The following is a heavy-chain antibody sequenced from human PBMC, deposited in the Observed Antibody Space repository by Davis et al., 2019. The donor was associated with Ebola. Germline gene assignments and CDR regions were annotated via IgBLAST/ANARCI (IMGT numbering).Heavy chain of an antibody. Sequence: SVKVSCKASGYTFTSYDINWVRQATGQGLEWMGWMNPNRGNTGYEQNFQGRVTMTRNTSISTAYMELSSLRSGDTAVYYCARGLWGYCSGGSCYSFDYWSQGTLVTVSS. V-gene: IGHV1-8*01. CDR1: GYTFTSYD. J-gene: IGHJ4*02. CDR2: MNPNRGNT. D-gene: IGHD2-15*01. CDR3: ARGLWGYCSGGSCYSFDY.